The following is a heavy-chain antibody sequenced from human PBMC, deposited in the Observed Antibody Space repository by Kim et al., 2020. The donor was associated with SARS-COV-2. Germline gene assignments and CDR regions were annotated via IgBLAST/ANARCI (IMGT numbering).Heavy chain of an antibody. D-gene: IGHD2-21*02. J-gene: IGHJ3*02. CDR3: ARGVTAGRIADAFDI. V-gene: IGHV4-34*01. Sequence: PSLKGRVTISVDTSKTQFSLKLSSVTAADTAVYYCARGVTAGRIADAFDIWGQGTMVTVSS.